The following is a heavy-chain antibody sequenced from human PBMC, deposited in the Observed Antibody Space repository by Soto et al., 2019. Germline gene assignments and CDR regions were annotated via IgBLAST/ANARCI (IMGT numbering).Heavy chain of an antibody. CDR2: IYYSGST. CDR3: ARHDWNGVDY. CDR1: GGSISSSSYF. J-gene: IGHJ4*02. D-gene: IGHD1-1*01. Sequence: QLQLQESGPGLVKPSETLSLTCTVSGGSISSSSYFWGWIRQPPGKGLEWIGSIYYSGSTYYNPSRKGRGTISVDTSKNQCSLKLSSVTAADTAVYYCARHDWNGVDYWGQGTLVTVSS. V-gene: IGHV4-39*01.